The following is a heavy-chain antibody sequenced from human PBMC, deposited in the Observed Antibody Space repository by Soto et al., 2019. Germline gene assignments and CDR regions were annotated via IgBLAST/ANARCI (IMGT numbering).Heavy chain of an antibody. Sequence: GGSLRLSCAASGFTFSSYWMHWVRQVPGKGLVWVSRINSDGSITSYADSVKGRFTISRDNAKNTLYLQMNSLRGEDTAVFYCARGGSSYYYDSSGRRAKLDYWGQGTLVTVSS. D-gene: IGHD3-22*01. CDR3: ARGGSSYYYDSSGRRAKLDY. J-gene: IGHJ4*02. CDR2: INSDGSIT. V-gene: IGHV3-74*01. CDR1: GFTFSSYW.